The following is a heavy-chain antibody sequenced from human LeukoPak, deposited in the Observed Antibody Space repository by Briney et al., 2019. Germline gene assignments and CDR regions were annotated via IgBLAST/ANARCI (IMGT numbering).Heavy chain of an antibody. Sequence: SETLSLTCTVSGGSISSSSYYWGWIRQPPGKGLEWIGSIYYSGSTYYNPSLKSRVTISVDTSKNQFSLKLSSVTAADTAVYYCAREVPNGWFGELLPDYWGQGTLVTVSS. CDR3: AREVPNGWFGELLPDY. CDR2: IYYSGST. V-gene: IGHV4-39*07. J-gene: IGHJ4*02. D-gene: IGHD3-10*01. CDR1: GGSISSSSYY.